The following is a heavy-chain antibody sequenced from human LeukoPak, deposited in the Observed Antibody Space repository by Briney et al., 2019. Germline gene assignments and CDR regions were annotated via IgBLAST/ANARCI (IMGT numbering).Heavy chain of an antibody. V-gene: IGHV3-53*01. Sequence: PGGSLRLSCAASGFTVSSNYMSWVRQAPGKGLEWVSVIYSGGSTCYADSVKGRFTISRDNSKNTLYLQMNSLRAEDTAVYYCARAGGSGSYNFDYWGQGTLVTVSS. D-gene: IGHD3-10*01. CDR1: GFTVSSNY. CDR3: ARAGGSGSYNFDY. J-gene: IGHJ4*02. CDR2: IYSGGST.